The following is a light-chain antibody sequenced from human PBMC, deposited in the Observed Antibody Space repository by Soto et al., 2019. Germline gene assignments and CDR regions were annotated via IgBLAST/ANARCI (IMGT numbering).Light chain of an antibody. V-gene: IGKV3-20*01. Sequence: EIVLTQSPGTLSLSPGERATLSCRASQSVSSSYLAWYQQKPGQAPRLLIYGASSRATGIPDRFSGSGSGTDFTLTISRLEPEDFAVYYCQQDGSSHPRTFGQGTKVEIK. CDR1: QSVSSSY. CDR2: GAS. J-gene: IGKJ1*01. CDR3: QQDGSSHPRT.